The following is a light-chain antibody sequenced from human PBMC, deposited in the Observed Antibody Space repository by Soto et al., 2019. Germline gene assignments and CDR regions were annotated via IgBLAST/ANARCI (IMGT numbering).Light chain of an antibody. CDR1: QSVSSY. V-gene: IGKV3-11*01. CDR3: EQHNNCHPDT. Sequence: EIVLTQSPATLSLSPGERATLSCRASQSVSSYLAWYQQKPGKAPRLLIYDASNRATGIPARFSGSGSWTDFTLIISSLEPKDFVIYYYEQHNNCHPDTFGGGTKVDIK. J-gene: IGKJ4*01. CDR2: DAS.